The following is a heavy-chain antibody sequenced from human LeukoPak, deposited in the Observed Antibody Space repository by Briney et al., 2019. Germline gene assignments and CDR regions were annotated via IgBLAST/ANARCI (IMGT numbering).Heavy chain of an antibody. J-gene: IGHJ6*03. V-gene: IGHV3-53*01. CDR2: IYSGGRT. D-gene: IGHD3-10*01. Sequence: GGSLRLSCAASGFTFSSYWMSWVRQAPGKGLEWVSVIYSGGRTYYADSVKGRFIISRENSKNTLYLQMNSLRAEDTGVYYCARVYYGSGSLHYYYYYMDVWGKGTTVTISS. CDR3: ARVYYGSGSLHYYYYYMDV. CDR1: GFTFSSYW.